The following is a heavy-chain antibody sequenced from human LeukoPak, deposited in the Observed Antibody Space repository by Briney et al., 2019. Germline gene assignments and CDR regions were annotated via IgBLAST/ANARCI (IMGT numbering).Heavy chain of an antibody. V-gene: IGHV3-23*01. D-gene: IGHD3-9*01. Sequence: GGSLRLSCAASGFTLSSYCMGWVRQAPGEGRGWVSAICGIGGSTYYADSVKGRFTISRDNSKNTLYLQMNSLRAEDTAVYYCAKWGYYDILTGYYNPCDYWGQGTLVTVSS. J-gene: IGHJ4*02. CDR3: AKWGYYDILTGYYNPCDY. CDR2: ICGIGGST. CDR1: GFTLSSYC.